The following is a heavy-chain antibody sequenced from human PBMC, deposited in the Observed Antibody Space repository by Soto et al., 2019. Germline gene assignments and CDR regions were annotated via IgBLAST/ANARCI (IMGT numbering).Heavy chain of an antibody. CDR3: ATDPYDILTGSTSDY. CDR2: FDPEDGET. Sequence: GASVKVSCKVSGYTLTELSMHWVRQAPGKGLEWMGGFDPEDGETIYAQKFQGRVTTTEDTSTDTAYMELSSLRSEDTAVYYCATDPYDILTGSTSDYWGQGTLVTVSS. V-gene: IGHV1-24*01. D-gene: IGHD3-9*01. CDR1: GYTLTELS. J-gene: IGHJ4*02.